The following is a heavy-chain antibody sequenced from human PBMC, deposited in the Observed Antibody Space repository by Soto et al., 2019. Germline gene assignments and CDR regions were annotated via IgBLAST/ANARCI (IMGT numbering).Heavy chain of an antibody. Sequence: PSETLSLTCTVSGGSISSSSYYWGWIRQPPGKGLEWIGSIYYSGSTYYNPSLKSRVTISVDTSKNQFSLKLSSVTAADTAVYYCARQRVPSYYYGSGSYGWFDPWGQGTLVTVSS. J-gene: IGHJ5*02. CDR1: GGSISSSSYY. D-gene: IGHD3-10*01. V-gene: IGHV4-39*01. CDR3: ARQRVPSYYYGSGSYGWFDP. CDR2: IYYSGST.